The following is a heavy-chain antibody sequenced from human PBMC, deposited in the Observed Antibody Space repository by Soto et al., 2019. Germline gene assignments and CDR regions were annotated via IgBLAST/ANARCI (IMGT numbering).Heavy chain of an antibody. J-gene: IGHJ4*02. CDR3: ARDSSQVAGNFDY. D-gene: IGHD6-19*01. Sequence: SETLSLTCTVSGGSISSGGYYWSWIRQHPGKGLEWIGYIYYSGSTYYNPSLKSRVTISVDTSKNQFSLKLSSVTAADTAVYYCARDSSQVAGNFDYWGQGTLVTVSS. CDR2: IYYSGST. CDR1: GGSISSGGYY. V-gene: IGHV4-31*03.